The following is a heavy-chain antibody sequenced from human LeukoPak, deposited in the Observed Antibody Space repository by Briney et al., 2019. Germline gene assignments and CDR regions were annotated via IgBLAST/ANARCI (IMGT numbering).Heavy chain of an antibody. CDR1: GFILNSYG. CDR2: IWYDGSNK. J-gene: IGHJ4*02. Sequence: GRSLRLSCAASGFILNSYGMHWVRQAPGKGLEWVAVIWYDGSNKYYADSVKGRFTISRDNSKNTLYLQMNSLRAEDTAVYYCAREVSYCGGDCYYYFDYWGQGTLVTVSS. CDR3: AREVSYCGGDCYYYFDY. V-gene: IGHV3-33*01. D-gene: IGHD2-21*02.